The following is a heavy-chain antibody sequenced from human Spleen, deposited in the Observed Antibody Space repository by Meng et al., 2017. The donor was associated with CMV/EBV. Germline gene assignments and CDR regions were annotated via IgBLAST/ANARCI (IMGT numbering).Heavy chain of an antibody. D-gene: IGHD3-22*01. V-gene: IGHV4-39*07. Sequence: SETLSLTCTVSGGSISSSSYYWGWIRQPPGKGLEWIGSIYYSGSTNYNPSLKSRVTISVDTSKNQFSLKLSSVTAADTAVYYCARIGFSGYYSYYYGMDVWGQGTTVTVSS. CDR3: ARIGFSGYYSYYYGMDV. CDR2: IYYSGST. CDR1: GGSISSSSYY. J-gene: IGHJ6*02.